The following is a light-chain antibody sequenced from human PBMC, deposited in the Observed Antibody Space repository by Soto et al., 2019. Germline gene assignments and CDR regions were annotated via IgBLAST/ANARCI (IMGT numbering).Light chain of an antibody. J-gene: IGLJ1*01. Sequence: QSALTQPPSASGSPGQSVTISCSGTSTDVGRYDFVSWYQLHPGNVPKLIIYEVSKRPSGVSNRFSASKSGNTASLTISGLQAGDEADYYCNSYRSDNTYVFGSGTKVTVL. CDR2: EVS. CDR1: STDVGRYDF. V-gene: IGLV2-14*01. CDR3: NSYRSDNTYV.